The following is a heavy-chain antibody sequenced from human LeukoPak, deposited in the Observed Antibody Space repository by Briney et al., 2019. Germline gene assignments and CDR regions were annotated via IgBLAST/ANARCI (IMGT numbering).Heavy chain of an antibody. CDR1: GFPFSIYA. Sequence: GSLTLSCPASGFPFSIYAMNWVRQAPGEGLEWISTVSASGGSTYYTDSIKGRFTISRDNSKNTLYLQMISLRAGDTAVYYCAKLTVVDYWGQGTLVTASS. CDR2: VSASGGST. V-gene: IGHV3-23*01. D-gene: IGHD4-23*01. CDR3: AKLTVVDY. J-gene: IGHJ4*02.